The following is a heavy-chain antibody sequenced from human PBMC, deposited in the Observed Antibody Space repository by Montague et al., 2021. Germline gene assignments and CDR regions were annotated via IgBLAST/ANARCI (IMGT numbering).Heavy chain of an antibody. Sequence: SLRLSCAASGFTFEAYSMNWVRQTPGKGLEWVAYIHQSGHTTHQADFVKGRFTISRDNAKNSLFLELNDLRDDDTAIYYCVRDTNSHEFWGQGVLVTVSS. CDR3: VRDTNSHEF. J-gene: IGHJ4*02. D-gene: IGHD2-8*01. CDR2: IHQSGHTT. CDR1: GFTFEAYS. V-gene: IGHV3-48*02.